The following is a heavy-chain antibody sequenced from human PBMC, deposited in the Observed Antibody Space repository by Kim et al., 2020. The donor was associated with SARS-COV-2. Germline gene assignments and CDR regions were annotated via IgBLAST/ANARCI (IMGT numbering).Heavy chain of an antibody. Sequence: GGSLRLSCAASGFTFNSHYMSWVRQAPEKGLEWISYITPSGDTFYADSVRGRFTISGDTSKNTVSLQMNSLKGEDTAVYSCARGDVAAWGQGTLVTVSS. CDR1: GFTFNSHY. CDR3: ARGDVAA. CDR2: ITPSGDT. V-gene: IGHV3-23*01. D-gene: IGHD5-12*01. J-gene: IGHJ5*02.